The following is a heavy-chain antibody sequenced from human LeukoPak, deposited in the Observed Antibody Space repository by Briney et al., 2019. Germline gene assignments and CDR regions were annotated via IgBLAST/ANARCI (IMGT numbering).Heavy chain of an antibody. V-gene: IGHV4-59*01. CDR1: GGSISSYY. Sequence: SETLSLTCTVSGGSISSYYWSWIRQPPGKGLEWIGYIYYSGSTNYNPSLKSRVAISVDTSKNQFSLKLSSVTAADTAVYYCARLTGYSSESWFDPWGQGTLVTVSS. J-gene: IGHJ5*02. CDR3: ARLTGYSSESWFDP. CDR2: IYYSGST. D-gene: IGHD3-9*01.